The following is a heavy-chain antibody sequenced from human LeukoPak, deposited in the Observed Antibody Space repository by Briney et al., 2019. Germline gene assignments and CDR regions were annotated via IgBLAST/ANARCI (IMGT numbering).Heavy chain of an antibody. Sequence: SETLSLTCTVSGGSISSNSHYWGWIRQPPGKGLEWIGSIYYSGSTYHNPSLKSRVTISVDSSKNQFSLKLSSVTAADTAVYYCVRLPTDLLAFDSWGQGTLVTVSS. V-gene: IGHV4-39*01. CDR2: IYYSGST. D-gene: IGHD2-8*02. CDR3: VRLPTDLLAFDS. J-gene: IGHJ4*02. CDR1: GGSISSNSHY.